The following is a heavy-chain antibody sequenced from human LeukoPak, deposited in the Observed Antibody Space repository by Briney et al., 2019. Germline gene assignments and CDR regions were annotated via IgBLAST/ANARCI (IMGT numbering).Heavy chain of an antibody. CDR2: ISWNSGSI. J-gene: IGHJ4*02. CDR1: GFTFDDYA. D-gene: IGHD5-12*01. V-gene: IGHV3-9*01. Sequence: GRSLRLSCAASGFTFDDYAMHWVRQAPGKGLEWVSGISWNSGSIGYADSVKGRFTISRDNAKNSLYLQMNSLRAEDTALYYCAKASLSGYDLNIDYWGQGTLVTVSS. CDR3: AKASLSGYDLNIDY.